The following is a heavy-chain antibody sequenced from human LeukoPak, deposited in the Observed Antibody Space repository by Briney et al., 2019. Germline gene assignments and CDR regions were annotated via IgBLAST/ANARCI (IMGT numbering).Heavy chain of an antibody. Sequence: PSETLSLTCTVSGGPISSGDYYWRWIRQPPGKGLEWIGYIYYSGSTYYNPSFKSRVTISVDTSKNQFSLKLSSVTAADTAVYYCARVFKRAPKGYDAFDIWGQGTMVTVSS. CDR3: ARVFKRAPKGYDAFDI. CDR2: IYYSGST. V-gene: IGHV4-30-4*08. D-gene: IGHD1-14*01. J-gene: IGHJ3*02. CDR1: GGPISSGDYY.